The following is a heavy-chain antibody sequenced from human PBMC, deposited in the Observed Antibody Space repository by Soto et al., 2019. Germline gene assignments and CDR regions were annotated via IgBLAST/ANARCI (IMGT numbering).Heavy chain of an antibody. V-gene: IGHV1-69*13. CDR1: GGTLSSYA. J-gene: IGHJ6*02. CDR3: ARSEGSSSSYYYYGMDV. D-gene: IGHD6-6*01. CDR2: IIPIFGTA. Sequence: SVKVSCRASGGTLSSYAISWVRQAPGQGLEWMGGIIPIFGTANYAQKFQRRVTITADECTSTAYMELSSVRSEDMAVNYCARSEGSSSSYYYYGMDVWGQGTTVTVSS.